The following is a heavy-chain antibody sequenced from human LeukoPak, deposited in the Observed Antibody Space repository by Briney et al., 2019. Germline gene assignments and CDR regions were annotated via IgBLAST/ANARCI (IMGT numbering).Heavy chain of an antibody. J-gene: IGHJ4*02. CDR1: GYTFTSYG. D-gene: IGHD1-26*01. CDR3: ARDHEGLRSSGSSPGY. CDR2: ISAYNGNT. V-gene: IGHV1-18*01. Sequence: GASVKVSCKASGYTFTSYGISWVRQAPGQGLEWMGWISAYNGNTNYAQKLQGRVTMTTDTSTSTAYMELRSLRSDDTAVYYCARDHEGLRSSGSSPGYWGQGTLVTVSS.